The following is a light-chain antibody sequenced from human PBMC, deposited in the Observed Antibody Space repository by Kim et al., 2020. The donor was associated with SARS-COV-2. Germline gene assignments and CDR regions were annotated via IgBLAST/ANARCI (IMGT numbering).Light chain of an antibody. CDR2: WAS. V-gene: IGKV4-1*01. J-gene: IGKJ2*01. CDR1: QSVLYSHNNQNY. Sequence: DIVLTQSPVSLAVSLGEGATINCKSSQSVLYSHNNQNYLAWYQQKPGQSPKLLIYWASIREGGVPDRFSGSGSGTDFTLTISSLQAEDVAVYYCQQYFGTPYTFGRGTKLE. CDR3: QQYFGTPYT.